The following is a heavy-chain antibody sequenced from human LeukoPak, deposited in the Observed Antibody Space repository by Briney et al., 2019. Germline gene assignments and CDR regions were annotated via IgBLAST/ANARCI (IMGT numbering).Heavy chain of an antibody. CDR2: ISAYNGNT. D-gene: IGHD2-15*01. Sequence: ASVKVSCKASGYTFTSYGISWVRQAPGQGLEWMGWISAYNGNTNYAQKLQGRVTMTTDTSTSTAYMELRSLRSDDTAVYYCARDRPRGGPPSLYYYYYGMDVWGQGTTVTVSS. CDR1: GYTFTSYG. J-gene: IGHJ6*02. V-gene: IGHV1-18*01. CDR3: ARDRPRGGPPSLYYYYYGMDV.